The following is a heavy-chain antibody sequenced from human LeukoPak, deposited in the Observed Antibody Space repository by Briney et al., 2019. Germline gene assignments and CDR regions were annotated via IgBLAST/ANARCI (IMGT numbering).Heavy chain of an antibody. CDR1: GGSISSYY. D-gene: IGHD1-26*01. J-gene: IGHJ5*02. V-gene: IGHV4-59*01. CDR2: LYYSGST. CDR3: ARGGGGSYYSWFDP. Sequence: SETLSLTCTVSGGSISSYYWSWIRQPPGKGLEWIGYLYYSGSTNYNPSLKSRVTISVDTSKNQFSLKLSSVTAADTAVYYCARGGGGSYYSWFDPWGQGTPVTVSS.